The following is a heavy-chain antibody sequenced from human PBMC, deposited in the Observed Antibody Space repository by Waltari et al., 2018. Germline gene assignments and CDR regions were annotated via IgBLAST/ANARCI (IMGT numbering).Heavy chain of an antibody. J-gene: IGHJ4*02. CDR1: GSSVSRTY. V-gene: IGHV3-53*01. Sequence: VQLVESGGGLMQPGGSLRLSCAASGSSVSRTYTSWVRQAPGKGLEWVSLIYADGTAYYADSVKGRFTISRDNAKNTLNLQMNSLRAEDTAVYYCTREDQGQPGGYWGQGTLVTVSS. CDR2: IYADGTA. D-gene: IGHD2-2*01. CDR3: TREDQGQPGGY.